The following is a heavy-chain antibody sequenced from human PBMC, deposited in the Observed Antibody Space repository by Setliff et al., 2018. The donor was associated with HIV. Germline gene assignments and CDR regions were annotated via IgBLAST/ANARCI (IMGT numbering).Heavy chain of an antibody. V-gene: IGHV1-2*06. J-gene: IGHJ3*02. Sequence: ASVKVSCKASGYTFTDYYIHWVRQAPGQGLEWMGRINPNSGGTNYAQKFQGRVTMTRDTSISTAYMELSRLRSDDTAVYYCATMVYCTNGVCLDAFDMWGQGTRVTVSS. D-gene: IGHD2-8*01. CDR1: GYTFTDYY. CDR2: INPNSGGT. CDR3: ATMVYCTNGVCLDAFDM.